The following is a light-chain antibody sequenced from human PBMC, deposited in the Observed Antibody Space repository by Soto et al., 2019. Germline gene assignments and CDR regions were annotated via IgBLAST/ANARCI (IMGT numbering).Light chain of an antibody. Sequence: DIVMTQSPDSLAVSLGERAAINCKSSQSVLHSSNNKNYLAWYQQKPGQPPKLLIYWASTRESGVPDRFSGNGSGTDFTLTISSLQAEDVAVYYCQQYFGPPQTFGQGTKVEI. J-gene: IGKJ1*01. CDR1: QSVLHSSNNKNY. CDR3: QQYFGPPQT. V-gene: IGKV4-1*01. CDR2: WAS.